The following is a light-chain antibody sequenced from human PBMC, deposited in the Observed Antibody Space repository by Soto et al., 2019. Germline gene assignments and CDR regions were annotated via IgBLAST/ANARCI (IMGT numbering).Light chain of an antibody. CDR3: QQYNTKGT. Sequence: DIQITQSPSTLSASVGDRVTITCRASQSISSWLAWYQQKPGKAPKLLIYKASSLESGVPSRFSGSGSGTEFTLTISSLQPDDFATYYCQQYNTKGTFGQGTKVDIK. V-gene: IGKV1-5*03. CDR1: QSISSW. J-gene: IGKJ1*01. CDR2: KAS.